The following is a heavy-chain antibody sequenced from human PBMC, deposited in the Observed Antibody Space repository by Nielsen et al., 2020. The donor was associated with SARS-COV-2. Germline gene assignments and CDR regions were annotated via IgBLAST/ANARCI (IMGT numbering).Heavy chain of an antibody. CDR1: GFSFDDYG. J-gene: IGHJ4*02. CDR2: INWNGGST. D-gene: IGHD6-13*01. Sequence: GESLKISCAASGFSFDDYGMSWVRQAAGKGLEWVSAINWNGGSTPYADSVKGRFTISRDNAKNSLYLQMNSLRAEDTALYYCAGGGSSWIAYWGQGTLVTVSS. V-gene: IGHV3-20*04. CDR3: AGGGSSWIAY.